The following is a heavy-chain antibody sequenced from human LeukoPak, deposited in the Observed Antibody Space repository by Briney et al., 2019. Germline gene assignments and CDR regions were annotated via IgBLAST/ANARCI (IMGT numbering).Heavy chain of an antibody. V-gene: IGHV3-21*01. J-gene: IGHJ4*02. CDR1: AFTFSSHS. CDR3: ARAPTVLVGYCSSSSCQADY. D-gene: IGHD2-2*01. Sequence: PGGSLRLSCAASAFTFSSHSMNWVRQAPGKGLEWVSAIDPSSTYIYYADSVKGRFTISRDNAENSLYLQMNSLRVEDTAVYYCARAPTVLVGYCSSSSCQADYWGQGTLVTVSS. CDR2: IDPSSTYI.